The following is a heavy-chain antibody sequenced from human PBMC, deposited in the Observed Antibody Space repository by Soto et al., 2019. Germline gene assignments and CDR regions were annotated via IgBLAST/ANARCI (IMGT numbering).Heavy chain of an antibody. D-gene: IGHD2-2*01. CDR3: GRVGVPAAMSFDY. Sequence: EVQLLESGGGLVQPGGSLRLSCAASGFTFSSYAMSWVRQAPGKGLEWVSAISGSGGSTYYADSVKGRFTISRDNSKNTLYLQMNSLGAEDTAVYYCGRVGVPAAMSFDYWGQGTLVTVSS. V-gene: IGHV3-23*01. CDR1: GFTFSSYA. CDR2: ISGSGGST. J-gene: IGHJ4*02.